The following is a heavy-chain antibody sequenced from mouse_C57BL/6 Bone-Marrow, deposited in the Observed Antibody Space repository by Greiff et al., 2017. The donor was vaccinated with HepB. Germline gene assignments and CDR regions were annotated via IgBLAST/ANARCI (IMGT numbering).Heavy chain of an antibody. J-gene: IGHJ3*01. D-gene: IGHD2-2*01. V-gene: IGHV1-54*01. CDR3: ARRGVTTRGFAY. CDR1: GYAFTNYL. CDR2: INPGSGGT. Sequence: VQLQQSGAELVRPGTSVKVSCKASGYAFTNYLIEWVKQRPGQGLEWIGVINPGSGGTNYNEKFKGKATLTADKSSSTAYMQLSSLTSEDSAVYFCARRGVTTRGFAYWGQGTLVTVSA.